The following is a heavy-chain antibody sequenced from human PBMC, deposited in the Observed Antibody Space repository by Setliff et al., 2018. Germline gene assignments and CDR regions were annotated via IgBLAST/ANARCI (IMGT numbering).Heavy chain of an antibody. J-gene: IGHJ4*02. CDR1: GGGGSFSAYY. CDR2: ISPGGST. D-gene: IGHD2-2*01. Sequence: SETLSLTCGVSGGGGSFSAYYWSWIRQPPGKGLEWIGEISPGGSTIYNPSLRSRVTMSVDTAKNRFSLNLTSVTAADTAVYYCATSGFCSAGSSYSFDDWGQGALVTVSS. CDR3: ATSGFCSAGSSYSFDD. V-gene: IGHV4-34*01.